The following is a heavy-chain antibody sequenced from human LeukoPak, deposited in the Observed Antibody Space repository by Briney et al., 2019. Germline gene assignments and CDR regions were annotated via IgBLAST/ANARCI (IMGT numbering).Heavy chain of an antibody. CDR1: GFTFSTYS. Sequence: GGSLRLSCAASGFTFSTYSMNWVRQAPGKGREWVSSISSGSTYIFYADSVKGRFTISRDNAENSLYLQMNSLRAEDTAMYYCVSYDSSGYASFDYWGQGTLVTVSS. J-gene: IGHJ4*02. CDR2: ISSGSTYI. V-gene: IGHV3-21*06. D-gene: IGHD3-22*01. CDR3: VSYDSSGYASFDY.